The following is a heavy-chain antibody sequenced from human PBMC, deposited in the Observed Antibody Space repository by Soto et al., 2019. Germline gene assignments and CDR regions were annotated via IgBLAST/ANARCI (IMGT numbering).Heavy chain of an antibody. J-gene: IGHJ4*02. V-gene: IGHV1-18*01. CDR1: GYTFNSYG. CDR2: IGADNGNT. D-gene: IGHD2-15*01. Sequence: QVQLVQSGAEVKKPGASVKVSCKASGYTFNSYGFSWVRQAPGQGLEWMGGIGADNGNTNYAQKCQGRVTITADTSTNTAYMELRSLRSDDAAVYYCARDGCSGASCQFDYWGQGTLVSVSS. CDR3: ARDGCSGASCQFDY.